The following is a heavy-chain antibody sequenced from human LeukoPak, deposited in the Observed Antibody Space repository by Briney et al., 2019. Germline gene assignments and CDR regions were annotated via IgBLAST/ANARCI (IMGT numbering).Heavy chain of an antibody. CDR3: ARTTEGGYTYNYFYYYYMDV. V-gene: IGHV4-59*01. J-gene: IGHJ6*03. Sequence: SETLSLTCTVSGGSISSYYWSWIRQPPGKGLEWIGYIYYSGSTNYNPSLKSRISISVDTSKNQFSLKLSSVTAADTAVYYCARTTEGGYTYNYFYYYYMDVWGKGTTVTIPS. CDR1: GGSISSYY. D-gene: IGHD5-18*01. CDR2: IYYSGST.